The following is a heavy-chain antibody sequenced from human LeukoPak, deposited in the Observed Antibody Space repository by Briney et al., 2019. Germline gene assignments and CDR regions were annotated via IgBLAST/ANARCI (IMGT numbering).Heavy chain of an antibody. Sequence: ASVKVSCKASGYTFTGYYMHWVRQAPGQGLEWMGWINPNSGGTNYAQKFQGRVTITADESTSTAYMELSSLRSEDTAVYYCAGHGYYGSGGGYYFDYWGQGTLVTVSS. CDR1: GYTFTGYY. CDR3: AGHGYYGSGGGYYFDY. V-gene: IGHV1-2*02. D-gene: IGHD3-10*01. CDR2: INPNSGGT. J-gene: IGHJ4*02.